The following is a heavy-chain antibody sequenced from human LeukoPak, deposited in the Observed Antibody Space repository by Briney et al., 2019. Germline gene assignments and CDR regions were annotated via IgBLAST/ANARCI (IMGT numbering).Heavy chain of an antibody. J-gene: IGHJ3*02. CDR3: ARVAAAYDAFDI. Sequence: GGSLRLSCAASGFTFSDYYMSWIRQAPEKGLEWVSYISSSGSTIYYADSVKGRFTISRDNAKNSLYLQMNSLRAEDTAVYYCARVAAAYDAFDIWGQGTMVTVSS. D-gene: IGHD6-13*01. CDR2: ISSSGSTI. V-gene: IGHV3-11*01. CDR1: GFTFSDYY.